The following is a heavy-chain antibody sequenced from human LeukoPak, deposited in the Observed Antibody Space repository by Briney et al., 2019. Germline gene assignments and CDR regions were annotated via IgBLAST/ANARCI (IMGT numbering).Heavy chain of an antibody. Sequence: GGSLRLSCAASGFTFSSYGMHWVRQAPGKGLEWVAVISYDGSNEYYADSVKGRFTISRDNSKNTLYLQMNSLRAEDTAVYYCATGEVTMVWGGGYYFDYWGQGTLVTVSS. J-gene: IGHJ4*02. D-gene: IGHD3-10*01. CDR2: ISYDGSNE. V-gene: IGHV3-30*03. CDR3: ATGEVTMVWGGGYYFDY. CDR1: GFTFSSYG.